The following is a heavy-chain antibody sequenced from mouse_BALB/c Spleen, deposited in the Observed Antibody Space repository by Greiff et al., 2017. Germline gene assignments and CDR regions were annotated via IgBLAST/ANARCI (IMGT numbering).Heavy chain of an antibody. J-gene: IGHJ2*01. CDR1: GYTFTDYE. D-gene: IGHD2-3*01. V-gene: IGHV1-15*01. Sequence: QVQLKESGAELVRPGASVTLSCKASGYTFTDYEMHWVKQTPVHGLEWIGAIDPETGGTAYNQKFKGKATLTADKSSSTAYMELRSLTSEDSAVYYCTTHDDDYGKYMDYWGQGTTLTVSS. CDR2: IDPETGGT. CDR3: TTHDDDYGKYMDY.